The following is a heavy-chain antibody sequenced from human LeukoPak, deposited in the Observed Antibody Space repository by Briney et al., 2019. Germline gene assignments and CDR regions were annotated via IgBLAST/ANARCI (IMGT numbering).Heavy chain of an antibody. V-gene: IGHV3-30-3*01. D-gene: IGHD1-14*01. J-gene: IGHJ6*03. CDR1: GFTFSSYA. CDR3: ARAVGPEDYYYMDV. Sequence: GGSLRLSCAASGFTFSSYAMHWVRQAPGKGLEWVAVISYDGSNKYYADSVKGRSTISRDNSKNTLYLQMNSLRAEDTAVYYCARAVGPEDYYYMDVWGKGTTVTVSS. CDR2: ISYDGSNK.